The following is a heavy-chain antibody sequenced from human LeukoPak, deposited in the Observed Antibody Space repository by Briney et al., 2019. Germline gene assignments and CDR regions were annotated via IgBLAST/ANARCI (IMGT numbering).Heavy chain of an antibody. D-gene: IGHD2-15*01. V-gene: IGHV4-59*01. J-gene: IGHJ5*02. CDR3: ARDLYCSGGSCSAHWFDP. Sequence: SETLSLTCTVSGGSISSYYWSWIRQPPGKGLEWIGYIYYSGSTNYNPSLKSRVTISVDTSKNQFSLKLSSVTAADTAVYYCARDLYCSGGSCSAHWFDPWGQGTLVTVSS. CDR2: IYYSGST. CDR1: GGSISSYY.